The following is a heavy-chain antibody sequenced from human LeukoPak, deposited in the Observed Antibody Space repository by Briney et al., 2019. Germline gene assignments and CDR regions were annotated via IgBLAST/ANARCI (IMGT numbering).Heavy chain of an antibody. J-gene: IGHJ3*02. V-gene: IGHV4-30-4*01. CDR2: IYYSGST. CDR1: GGSISSGDYY. D-gene: IGHD3-22*01. CDR3: ARVRITMIVVYQNLLHDAFDI. Sequence: PSETLSLTCTFSGGSISSGDYYWSWIRQPPGKGLEWIGYIYYSGSTYYNPSLKSRVTISVDTSKNQFSLKLSSVTAADTAVYYCARVRITMIVVYQNLLHDAFDIWGQGTMVTVSS.